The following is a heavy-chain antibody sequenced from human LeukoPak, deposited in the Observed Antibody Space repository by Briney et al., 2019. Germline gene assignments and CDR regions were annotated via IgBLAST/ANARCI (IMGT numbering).Heavy chain of an antibody. V-gene: IGHV3-53*04. J-gene: IGHJ6*02. CDR1: GFTVSSNY. D-gene: IGHD7-27*01. CDR2: IYSGGST. Sequence: PEGSLRLSCAASGFTVSSNYMSWVRQAPGKGLEWVSVIYSGGSTYYADSVKGRFTISRHNSKNTLYLQMNSLRAEDTAVYYCARELTGDYYYYGMDVWGQGTTVTVSS. CDR3: ARELTGDYYYYGMDV.